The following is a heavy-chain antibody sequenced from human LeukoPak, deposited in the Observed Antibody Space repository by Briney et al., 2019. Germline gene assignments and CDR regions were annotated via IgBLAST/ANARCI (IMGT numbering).Heavy chain of an antibody. D-gene: IGHD4-17*01. V-gene: IGHV3-23*01. CDR2: ISGSGGST. CDR1: GFTFSSYA. Sequence: GGSLRLSCAASGFTFSSYAMSWVRQAPGKGLEWVSAISGSGGSTYYADSVKGRFTISRDNSKNTLYLQMNSLRAEDTAVYYCAKGGDYGDYLGSGRPGSQFDYWGQGTLVTVSS. CDR3: AKGGDYGDYLGSGRPGSQFDY. J-gene: IGHJ4*02.